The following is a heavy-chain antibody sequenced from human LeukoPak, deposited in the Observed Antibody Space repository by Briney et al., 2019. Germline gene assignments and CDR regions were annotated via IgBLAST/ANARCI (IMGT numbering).Heavy chain of an antibody. J-gene: IGHJ4*02. CDR1: GGSISSGGYY. CDR2: IYYSGST. D-gene: IGHD2-15*01. Sequence: TSETLSLTCTVSGGSISSGGYYRSWIRQHPGKGLEWIGYIYYSGSTYYNPSLKSRVTISVDTSKNQFSLKLSSVTAADTAVYYCARGYCSGGSCYFDYWGQGTLVTVSS. CDR3: ARGYCSGGSCYFDY. V-gene: IGHV4-31*03.